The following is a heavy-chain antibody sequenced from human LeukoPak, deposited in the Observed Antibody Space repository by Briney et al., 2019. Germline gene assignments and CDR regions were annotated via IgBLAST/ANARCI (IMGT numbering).Heavy chain of an antibody. Sequence: PGGSLRLSCSASGFTFSSYAMHWVRQAPGKGLEYVSAISSNGGSTYYADSVKGRFTISRDNSKNTLYLQMNSLRAEDTAVYYCAKDFHGGHDYWGQGTLVTVSS. V-gene: IGHV3-64*04. CDR1: GFTFSSYA. CDR2: ISSNGGST. CDR3: AKDFHGGHDY. D-gene: IGHD3-16*01. J-gene: IGHJ4*02.